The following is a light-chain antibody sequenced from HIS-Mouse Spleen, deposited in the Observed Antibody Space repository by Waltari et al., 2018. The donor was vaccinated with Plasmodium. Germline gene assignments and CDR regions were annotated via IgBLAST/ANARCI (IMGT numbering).Light chain of an antibody. CDR3: CSYAGSYTWV. CDR1: SRAVGGYNY. CDR2: DVS. Sequence: QSALTQPRSVSGSPGPSVTIPCTGTSRAVGGYNYFSWYQQHPGKAPKLMIYDVSKRPSGVPDRFSGSKSGNTASLTISGLQAEDEADYYCCSYAGSYTWVFGGGTKLTVL. V-gene: IGLV2-11*01. J-gene: IGLJ3*02.